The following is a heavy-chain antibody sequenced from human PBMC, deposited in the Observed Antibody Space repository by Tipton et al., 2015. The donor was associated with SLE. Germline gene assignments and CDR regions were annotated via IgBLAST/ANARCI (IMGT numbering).Heavy chain of an antibody. CDR3: ARGPTAQLERRRGHFDY. V-gene: IGHV4-59*11. J-gene: IGHJ4*02. Sequence: TLSLTCTVSGASISSLYWSWIRQPPGKGLEWIGCISYSGSTNYNPSLKSRVTISVDTSKNQFSLKLSSVTAADTAVYFCARGPTAQLERRRGHFDYWGQGTLVTVSS. D-gene: IGHD1-1*01. CDR2: ISYSGST. CDR1: GASISSLY.